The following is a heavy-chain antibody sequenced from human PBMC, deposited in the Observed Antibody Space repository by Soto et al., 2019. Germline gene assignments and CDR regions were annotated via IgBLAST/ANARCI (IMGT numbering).Heavy chain of an antibody. D-gene: IGHD1-26*01. V-gene: IGHV1-18*01. CDR2: ITAYNGNT. CDR1: VYSFTSDG. J-gene: IGHJ5*02. Sequence: SSVEASCKASVYSFTSDGVSWVRQAPGQGLEWMGRITAYNGNTNYAQKLQGRVTMTTDTSTSTAYMELRSLRSDDTAVYYCARVVGALGHWFDPWGQGTLVPVSS. CDR3: ARVVGALGHWFDP.